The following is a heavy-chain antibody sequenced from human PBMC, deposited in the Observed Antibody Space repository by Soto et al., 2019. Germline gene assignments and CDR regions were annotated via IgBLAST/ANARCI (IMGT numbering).Heavy chain of an antibody. CDR3: AREARVIRNYCSGGSCYRHWFDP. CDR1: GFTFSSYS. Sequence: GGSLRLSCAASGFTFSSYSMNWVRQAPGKGLEWVSSISSSSSYIYYADSVKGRFTISRDNAKNSLYLQMNSLRAEDTAVYYCAREARVIRNYCSGGSCYRHWFDPWGQGTLVTVPS. J-gene: IGHJ5*02. V-gene: IGHV3-21*01. D-gene: IGHD2-15*01. CDR2: ISSSSSYI.